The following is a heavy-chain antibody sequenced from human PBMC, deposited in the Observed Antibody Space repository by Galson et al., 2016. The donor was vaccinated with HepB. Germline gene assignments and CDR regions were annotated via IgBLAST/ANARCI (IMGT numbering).Heavy chain of an antibody. J-gene: IGHJ4*02. Sequence: SLRLSCAASGFTFSSYTMNWVRQAPGKGLEWVSSISASSTYIFYAYADSLKGRFTISRENAKNSLYLQMNSLRAEDTAVYYCARDYRNYFGSGRYMGQYYFDYWGQGTLVTVSS. CDR1: GFTFSSYT. V-gene: IGHV3-21*01. D-gene: IGHD3-10*01. CDR2: ISASSTYI. CDR3: ARDYRNYFGSGRYMGQYYFDY.